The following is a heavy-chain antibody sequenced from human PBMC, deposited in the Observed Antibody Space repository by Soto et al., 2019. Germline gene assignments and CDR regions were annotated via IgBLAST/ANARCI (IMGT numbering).Heavy chain of an antibody. CDR1: GFTFSTYW. V-gene: IGHV3-74*01. Sequence: EVQLVESGGGLVQPGGSLRLSCAASGFTFSTYWIHWVRQAPGKGLVWVSRIKGDGSTTNYADSVTGRFTISRDNAKNTFYLKMRGLPAKDTAVLWSARGVFEASNFAFWAKATPVTLSS. J-gene: IGHJ4*02. D-gene: IGHD3-3*01. CDR3: ARGVFEASNFAF. CDR2: IKGDGSTT.